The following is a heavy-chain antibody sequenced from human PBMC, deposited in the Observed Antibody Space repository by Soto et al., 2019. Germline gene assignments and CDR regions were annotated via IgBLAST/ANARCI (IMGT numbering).Heavy chain of an antibody. CDR3: ARAESYYDSSGYYYFDD. D-gene: IGHD3-22*01. J-gene: IGHJ4*02. V-gene: IGHV1-2*02. CDR1: GYTFTGYH. Sequence: ASVKVSCKTSGYTFTGYHTHWVRRAPGQGLEWVGYINPNSGVTHSAQKFQGRVTMTSDTSISTAYMELSRLRSDDTAVYYCARAESYYDSSGYYYFDDWAQGTPVTVSS. CDR2: INPNSGVT.